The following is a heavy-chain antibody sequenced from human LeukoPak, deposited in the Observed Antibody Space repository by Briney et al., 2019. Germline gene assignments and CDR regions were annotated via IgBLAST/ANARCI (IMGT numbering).Heavy chain of an antibody. V-gene: IGHV3-30*02. CDR3: ARWSTVTTLHLDYYMDV. Sequence: GGSLRLSCAASGFTFSSYGMHWVRQAPGKGLEWVAFIRYDGSNKYYADSVKGRFTISRDNSKNTLYLQMNSLRAEDTAVYYCARWSTVTTLHLDYYMDVWGKGTTVTVSS. CDR2: IRYDGSNK. J-gene: IGHJ6*03. CDR1: GFTFSSYG. D-gene: IGHD4-17*01.